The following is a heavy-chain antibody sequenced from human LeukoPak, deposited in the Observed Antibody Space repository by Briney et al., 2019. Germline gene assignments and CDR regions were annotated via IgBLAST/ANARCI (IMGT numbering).Heavy chain of an antibody. CDR1: GLTFSNYA. V-gene: IGHV3-23*01. CDR3: AKETAVVGWYHGMDV. J-gene: IGHJ6*02. CDR2: ISGSSGST. D-gene: IGHD6-19*01. Sequence: GGSLRLSCAASGLTFSNYAMSWVRQAPGKGLEWVSAISGSSGSTYYADSVKGRFTISRDNSKNTLYLQMNSLRAEDTAVYYCAKETAVVGWYHGMDVWGQWTTVTVSS.